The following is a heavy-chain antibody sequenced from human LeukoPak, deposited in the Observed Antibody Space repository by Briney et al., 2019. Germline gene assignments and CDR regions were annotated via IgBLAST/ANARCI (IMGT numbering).Heavy chain of an antibody. D-gene: IGHD6-19*01. V-gene: IGHV1-2*04. CDR3: ARGGLIAVAAAVDY. CDR1: GYTFTGYY. Sequence: ASVKVSCKASGYTFTGYYMHWVRQAPGQGLEWMGWINPNSGGTNYAQKFQGWVTMTRDTSISTAYMELGRLRSDDAAVYYCARGGLIAVAAAVDYWGQGTLVTVSS. CDR2: INPNSGGT. J-gene: IGHJ4*02.